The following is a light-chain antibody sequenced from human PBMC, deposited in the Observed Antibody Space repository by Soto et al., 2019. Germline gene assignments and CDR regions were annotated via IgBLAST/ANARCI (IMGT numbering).Light chain of an antibody. Sequence: DIQMTQSPSSLSASVGDRVTITCRASQSISSYLNWYQQKPGKAPKLLIYAASSLQSGVPSRFSGSGSGTDFTLTISSLQPEDFAPYYCQQSYSTPRPFGQGTKVESK. V-gene: IGKV1-39*01. CDR1: QSISSY. CDR3: QQSYSTPRP. CDR2: AAS. J-gene: IGKJ1*01.